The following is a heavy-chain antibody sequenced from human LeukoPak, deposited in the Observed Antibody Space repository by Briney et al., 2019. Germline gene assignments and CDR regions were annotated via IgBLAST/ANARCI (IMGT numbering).Heavy chain of an antibody. J-gene: IGHJ4*02. Sequence: SETLSLTCAVYGGSFSGYYWSWIRQPPGKGLEWIGEINHSGSTNYNPSLKSRVTISVDTSKNQFSLKLSSVTAADTAVCYCARGSEEYSSSSPLPYFDYWGQGTLVTVSS. CDR2: INHSGST. CDR1: GGSFSGYY. V-gene: IGHV4-34*01. CDR3: ARGSEEYSSSSPLPYFDY. D-gene: IGHD6-6*01.